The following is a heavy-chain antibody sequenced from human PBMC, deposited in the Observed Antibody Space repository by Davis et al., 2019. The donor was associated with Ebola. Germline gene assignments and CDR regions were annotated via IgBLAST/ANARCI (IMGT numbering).Heavy chain of an antibody. CDR1: GGSFSGYY. V-gene: IGHV4-34*01. D-gene: IGHD3-22*01. Sequence: SETLSLTCAVYGGSFSGYYWSWIRQPPGKGLEWIGEINHSGSTNYNPSLKSRVTISVDTSKNQFSLKLSSVTAADTAVYYCARRTYYYDSSGYYYGYFDYWGQGTLVTVSS. J-gene: IGHJ4*02. CDR2: INHSGST. CDR3: ARRTYYYDSSGYYYGYFDY.